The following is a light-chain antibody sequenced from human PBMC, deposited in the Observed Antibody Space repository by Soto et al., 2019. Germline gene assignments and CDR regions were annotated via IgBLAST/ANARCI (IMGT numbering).Light chain of an antibody. V-gene: IGKV1-27*01. CDR3: QKYNSAPRT. CDR2: GAS. CDR1: QGISNY. Sequence: DIQMTQSPSSLSASVGDRVTITCRASQGISNYLAWYQQKAGKAPKLLIYGASTLQSGVPLRFSGSGSGTDFTLTISSLQPEDGATYYCQKYNSAPRTFGHGTKVEIK. J-gene: IGKJ1*01.